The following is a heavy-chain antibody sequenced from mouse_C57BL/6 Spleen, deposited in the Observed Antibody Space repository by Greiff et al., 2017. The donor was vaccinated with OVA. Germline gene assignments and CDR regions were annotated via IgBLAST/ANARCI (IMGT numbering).Heavy chain of an antibody. Sequence: EVHLVESEGGLVQPGSSMKLSCTASGFTFSDYYMAWVRQVPEKGLEWVANINYDGSSTYYLDSLKSRFIISRDNAKNILYLQMSSLKSEDTATYYCAREGYSDSAGAFDYWGQGTTLTVSS. CDR3: AREGYSDSAGAFDY. V-gene: IGHV5-16*01. D-gene: IGHD3-2*02. CDR2: INYDGSST. CDR1: GFTFSDYY. J-gene: IGHJ2*01.